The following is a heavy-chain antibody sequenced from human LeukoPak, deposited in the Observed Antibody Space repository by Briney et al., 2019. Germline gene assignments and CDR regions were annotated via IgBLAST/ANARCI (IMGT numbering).Heavy chain of an antibody. CDR2: IRGSSGST. V-gene: IGHV3-23*01. J-gene: IGHJ4*02. D-gene: IGHD3-10*01. CDR3: ARGSTYYYGSGSYFDDY. Sequence: PGGSLRLSCAASGFTFSSYAMSWVRQAPGKGLEWVSAIRGSSGSTYYADSVKGRFTISRDNSKNTLYLQMNSLRAEDTAVYYCARGSTYYYGSGSYFDDYWGQGTLVTVSS. CDR1: GFTFSSYA.